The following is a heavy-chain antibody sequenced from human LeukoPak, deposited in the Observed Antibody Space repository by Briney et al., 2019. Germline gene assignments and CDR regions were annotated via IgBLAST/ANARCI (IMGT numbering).Heavy chain of an antibody. J-gene: IGHJ5*02. CDR2: INHSGST. V-gene: IGHV4-34*01. CDR3: ARGCRGIAAHLHWFDP. Sequence: PSETLSLTCAVYGGSFSGYYWSWIRQPPGKGLEWIGEINHSGSTNYNPSLKSRVTISVDTSKNQFSLKLSSVTAADTAVYYCARGCRGIAAHLHWFDPWGQGTLVTVSS. D-gene: IGHD6-6*01. CDR1: GGSFSGYY.